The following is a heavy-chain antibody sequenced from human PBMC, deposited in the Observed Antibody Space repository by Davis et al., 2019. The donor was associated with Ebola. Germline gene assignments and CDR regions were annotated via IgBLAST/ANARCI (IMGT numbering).Heavy chain of an antibody. V-gene: IGHV4-34*01. CDR3: ARGPTWIGFDY. Sequence: SETLSLTCAVYGGSLCGYYWSWIRQPPGKGLEWNGDINHSGSTNYNPSRKSRVTISVDTSKNQFSLKLSSVTAADTAVYYRARGPTWIGFDYWGQGTLVTVSS. CDR2: INHSGST. CDR1: GGSLCGYY. J-gene: IGHJ4*02. D-gene: IGHD3-3*01.